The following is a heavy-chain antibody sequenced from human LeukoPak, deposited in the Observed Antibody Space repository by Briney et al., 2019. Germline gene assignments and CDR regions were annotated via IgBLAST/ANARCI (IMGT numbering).Heavy chain of an antibody. Sequence: GASLRLSCAVSGFSLSRYAMSWVRKAPGKGLEWVSAISDSGGSTYYADSVKGRFTISRDNSRNTLYLQMSTLRAEDTAVYYCAKCRGSSWSDDFDYWGQGTLVTVSS. CDR1: GFSLSRYA. CDR2: ISDSGGST. CDR3: AKCRGSSWSDDFDY. D-gene: IGHD6-13*01. V-gene: IGHV3-23*01. J-gene: IGHJ4*02.